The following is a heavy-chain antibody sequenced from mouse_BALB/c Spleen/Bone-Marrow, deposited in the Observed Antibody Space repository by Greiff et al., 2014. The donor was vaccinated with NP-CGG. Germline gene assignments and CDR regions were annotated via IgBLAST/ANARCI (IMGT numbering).Heavy chain of an antibody. D-gene: IGHD2-14*01. J-gene: IGHJ2*01. CDR1: GYTSTDFN. CDR2: ISPYIGGT. CDR3: ARGRRYDGPYFDY. Sequence: EVHLVESGPELVKPGASVKISCKASGYTSTDFNMHWVKQSHGKSLEWIGFISPYIGGTGYNQKFKSKATLTVDSSSSTAYMELRSLTSEDSAVYYCARGRRYDGPYFDYWGQGTTLTVSS. V-gene: IGHV1S29*02.